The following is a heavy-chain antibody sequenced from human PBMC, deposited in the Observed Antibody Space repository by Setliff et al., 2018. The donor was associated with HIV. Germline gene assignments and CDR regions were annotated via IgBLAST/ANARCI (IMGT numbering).Heavy chain of an antibody. V-gene: IGHV4-34*01. CDR1: GGSFSGYY. D-gene: IGHD6-19*01. Sequence: SETLSLTCAVYGGSFSGYYWSWIRQPPGKGLEWIGEINHSGSTNYNPSLKSRVTISVDTSKNQFSLKLGSVTAADTAVYYCAIRGSSGWYVGGYFDYWGQGTLVTVSS. J-gene: IGHJ4*02. CDR2: INHSGST. CDR3: AIRGSSGWYVGGYFDY.